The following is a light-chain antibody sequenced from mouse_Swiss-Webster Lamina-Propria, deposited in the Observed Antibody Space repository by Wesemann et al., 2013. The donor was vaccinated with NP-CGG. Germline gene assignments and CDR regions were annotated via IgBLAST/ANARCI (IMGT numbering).Light chain of an antibody. CDR1: SSVSY. CDR3: QQRSSYPPT. V-gene: IGKV4-57*01. CDR2: STS. Sequence: NVLTQSPAIMSASPGEKVTITCSASSSVSYMHWFQQKPGTSPKLWIYSTSNLASGVPARFSGSGSGTSYSLTISRMEAEDAATYYCQQRSSYPPTFGSGTKLEIK. J-gene: IGKJ4*01.